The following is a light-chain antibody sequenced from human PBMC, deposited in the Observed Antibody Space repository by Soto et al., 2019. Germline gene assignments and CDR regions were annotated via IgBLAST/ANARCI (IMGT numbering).Light chain of an antibody. CDR2: KAS. J-gene: IGKJ1*01. CDR1: QSISSW. V-gene: IGKV1-5*03. CDR3: QHYNNHGT. Sequence: DIQMTQSPSTLSASVGDRVTITCRASQSISSWLAWYQQKPGKAPKLLIYKASSLESGVPSRFSGSGSGTEFTLTISSLQPDDLATYYCQHYNNHGTFGQGTKVEIK.